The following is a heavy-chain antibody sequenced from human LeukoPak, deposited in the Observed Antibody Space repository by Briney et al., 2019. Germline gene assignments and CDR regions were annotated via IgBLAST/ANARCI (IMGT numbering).Heavy chain of an antibody. CDR3: ARGRGGDNSNWFDP. Sequence: GGSLRLSCAASGFTFSDYSMNWVRQAPGKGLEWVSAIIKSGSHIYYADSVKGRFTISRDNANNSLYLQMTGLRDEDTAVYYCARGRGGDNSNWFDPWGPGTLVTVSS. CDR2: IIKSGSHI. J-gene: IGHJ5*02. V-gene: IGHV3-21*01. CDR1: GFTFSDYS. D-gene: IGHD4-23*01.